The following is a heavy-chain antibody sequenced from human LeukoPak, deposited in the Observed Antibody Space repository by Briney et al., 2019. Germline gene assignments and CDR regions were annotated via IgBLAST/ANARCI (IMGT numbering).Heavy chain of an antibody. CDR2: ISGDGGST. D-gene: IGHD1-1*01. J-gene: IGHJ4*02. V-gene: IGHV3-43*02. Sequence: PGGSLRLSCAASGFTFDDYAMHWVRHAPARGLEWVSLISGDGGSTYYADSVKGRLNIFRDNSKNCLYLHMNSQRTGYNALFCCSKDSGPDPNGSDYWGQGTLVTVSS. CDR1: GFTFDDYA. CDR3: SKDSGPDPNGSDY.